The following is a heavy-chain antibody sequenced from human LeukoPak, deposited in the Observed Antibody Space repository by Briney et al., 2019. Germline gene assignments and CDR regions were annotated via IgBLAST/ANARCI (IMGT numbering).Heavy chain of an antibody. CDR2: ISGSGGST. CDR3: AKVYQITMIVVD. V-gene: IGHV3-23*01. CDR1: GFSFSSYS. D-gene: IGHD3-22*01. Sequence: GGSLRLSCAASGFSFSSYSMNWVRQAPGKGLEWVSAISGSGGSTYYADSVKGRFTTSRDNSKNTLYLQMNSLRAEDTAVYYCAKVYQITMIVVDWGQGTLVTVSS. J-gene: IGHJ4*02.